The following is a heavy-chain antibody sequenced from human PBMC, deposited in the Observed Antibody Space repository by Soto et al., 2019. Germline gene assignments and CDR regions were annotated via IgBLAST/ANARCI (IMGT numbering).Heavy chain of an antibody. D-gene: IGHD2-15*01. CDR1: GYTFNDFG. CDR2: IYSKAGKM. Sequence: QVHLLQSGAEVQKPGASVKVSCKTSGYTFNDFGITWVRQAPGLGLEWLGWIYSKAGKMNFAPKFQNRVIMAPATSTSTAFRELPSLTFDASAIYFCARDIAFDIDYWGQGTLVTVS. J-gene: IGHJ4*02. CDR3: ARDIAFDIDY. V-gene: IGHV1-18*01.